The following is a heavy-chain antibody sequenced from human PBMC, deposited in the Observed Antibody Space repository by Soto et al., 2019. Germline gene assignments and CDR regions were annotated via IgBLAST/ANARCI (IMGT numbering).Heavy chain of an antibody. V-gene: IGHV1-3*01. J-gene: IGHJ4*02. D-gene: IGHD3-22*01. CDR1: GYTFATYA. CDR2: INAGNGNT. Sequence: ASVKVSCKASGYTFATYAIHWVRQAPGQRLEWMGWINAGNGNTKYSQKFQGRVALTTDTSATTAFMELSSLTPEDTAVYYCAREEYYYDTGGFSLDSWGQGTLVTVSS. CDR3: AREEYYYDTGGFSLDS.